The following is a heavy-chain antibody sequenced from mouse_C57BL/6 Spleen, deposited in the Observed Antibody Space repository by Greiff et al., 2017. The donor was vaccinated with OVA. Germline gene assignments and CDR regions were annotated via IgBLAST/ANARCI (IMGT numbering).Heavy chain of an antibody. CDR2: IDPANGNT. CDR1: GFNIKNTY. J-gene: IGHJ4*01. D-gene: IGHD2-10*01. CDR3: ASDLLASLYAMDY. V-gene: IGHV14-3*01. Sequence: VQLQQSVAELVRPGASVKLSCTASGFNIKNTYMHWVKQRPEQGLEWIGRIDPANGNTKYAPKFQGKATITADTSSNTAYLQLRSLTSEDTAIYYCASDLLASLYAMDYWGQGTSVTVSS.